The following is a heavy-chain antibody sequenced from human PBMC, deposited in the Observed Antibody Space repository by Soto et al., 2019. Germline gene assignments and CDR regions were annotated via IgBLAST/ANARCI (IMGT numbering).Heavy chain of an antibody. Sequence: QVQLVQSGAEVKKPGSSVKVSCKTSGGTFSSYAVSWVRQAPGQGLEWMGGIIPFLGTANYAQKFQGRVTITADKSTSTAYMELSSLGSEDTAVYYCAGEVIPAAIPINWFDPWGQGTLVTVSS. CDR3: AGEVIPAAIPINWFDP. CDR2: IIPFLGTA. D-gene: IGHD2-2*02. CDR1: GGTFSSYA. V-gene: IGHV1-69*06. J-gene: IGHJ5*02.